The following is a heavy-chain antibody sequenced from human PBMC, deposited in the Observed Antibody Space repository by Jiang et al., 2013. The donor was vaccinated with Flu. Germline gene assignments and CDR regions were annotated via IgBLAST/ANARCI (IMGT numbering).Heavy chain of an antibody. CDR1: GYTFTSYG. Sequence: GAEVKKPGASVRVSCKASGYTFTSYGINWVRQAPGQGLQWMGWISTNNGNINYADSLQGRVTMTTDTSTSTAYMELRRLTADDTAVYYCARDRQGSGWFEFDPWGQGTLVTVSS. J-gene: IGHJ5*02. CDR2: ISTNNGNI. D-gene: IGHD6-19*01. V-gene: IGHV1-18*01. CDR3: ARDRQGSGWFEFDP.